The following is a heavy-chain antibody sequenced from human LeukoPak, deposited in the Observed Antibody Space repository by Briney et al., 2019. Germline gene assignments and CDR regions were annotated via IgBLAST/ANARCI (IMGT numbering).Heavy chain of an antibody. CDR2: FDPEDGET. D-gene: IGHD2-2*02. V-gene: IGHV1-24*01. CDR1: GYTLTELS. Sequence: ASVKVSCKVSGYTLTELSMHWMRQAPGKGLEWMGGFDPEDGETIYAQKFQDRVTMTEDTSTDTAYMELSSLRSEDTAVYYCATPARYCSSTSCYMRWDYWGQGTLVTVSS. J-gene: IGHJ4*02. CDR3: ATPARYCSSTSCYMRWDY.